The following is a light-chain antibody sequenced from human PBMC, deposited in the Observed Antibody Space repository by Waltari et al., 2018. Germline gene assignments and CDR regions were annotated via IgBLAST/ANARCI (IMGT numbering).Light chain of an antibody. Sequence: QSALTQPAYVSGSPGQSITISCTGTSSDVGSYNLVSWYQQHPGKAPKLMIYEVSKRPPGVSIRFSGSKSGSTASLTISGLQAEDEADYYCCSYAGSSTSVVFGGGTKLTVL. CDR3: CSYAGSSTSVV. CDR2: EVS. CDR1: SSDVGSYNL. J-gene: IGLJ2*01. V-gene: IGLV2-23*02.